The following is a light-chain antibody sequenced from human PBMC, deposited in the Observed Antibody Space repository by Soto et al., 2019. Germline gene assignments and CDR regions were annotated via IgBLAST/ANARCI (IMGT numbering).Light chain of an antibody. CDR1: QSISTW. J-gene: IGKJ1*01. CDR2: KAS. Sequence: DIQTTQSPSTLSASVLDRVTITCRASQSISTWLSWYQQKPGKAPKVLIYKASNLQSGVSSRFSGSGSGTEFTLTISSLQPDDVAIYYCQQYNDYSWTFGQGTKVDIK. CDR3: QQYNDYSWT. V-gene: IGKV1-5*03.